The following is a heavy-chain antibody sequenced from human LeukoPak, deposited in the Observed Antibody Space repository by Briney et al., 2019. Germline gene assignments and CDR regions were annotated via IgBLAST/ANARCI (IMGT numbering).Heavy chain of an antibody. V-gene: IGHV4-34*01. CDR1: GGSFSGYY. D-gene: IGHD2-15*01. CDR3: ARTYSSLYVNLSVFDY. J-gene: IGHJ4*02. CDR2: INHSGST. Sequence: SETLSLTCAVYGGSFSGYYWSWIRQPPGKGLEWIGEINHSGSTNYNPSLKSRVTISVDTSKNQFSLKLSSVTAADTAVYYCARTYSSLYVNLSVFDYWGQGTLVTVSS.